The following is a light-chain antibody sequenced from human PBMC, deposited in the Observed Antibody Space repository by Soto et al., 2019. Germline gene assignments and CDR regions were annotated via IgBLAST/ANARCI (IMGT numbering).Light chain of an antibody. J-gene: IGKJ2*01. CDR3: QQYNNWPYT. CDR2: GAS. CDR1: QSISNN. Sequence: EIVMTQSPDTLSVSPGESATLSCRARQSISNNLAWYQQKPGQAPRPLLYGASTRTTGIPARFSGSGSGTEFTLTISSLQSEDFAVYYCQQYNNWPYTFAQGTKLEI. V-gene: IGKV3-15*01.